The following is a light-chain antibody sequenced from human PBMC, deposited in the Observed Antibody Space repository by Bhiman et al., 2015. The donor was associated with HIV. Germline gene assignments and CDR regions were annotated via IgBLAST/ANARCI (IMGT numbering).Light chain of an antibody. CDR2: DVS. CDR1: SSDVADYNY. CDR3: CSYAGSRV. J-gene: IGLJ2*01. V-gene: IGLV2-8*01. Sequence: QSALTQPPSASGSPGQSVTISCTGTSSDVADYNYVSWYRQHPGKAPKLMIYDVSKRTSGVSNRFSGSKSGNTASLTISGLQAEDEADYYCCSYAGSRVFGGGTKLTVL.